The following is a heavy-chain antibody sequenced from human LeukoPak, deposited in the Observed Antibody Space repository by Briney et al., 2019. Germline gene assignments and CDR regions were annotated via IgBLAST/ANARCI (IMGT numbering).Heavy chain of an antibody. V-gene: IGHV4-30-2*01. Sequence: SETLSLTCTVSGGSISTGGYYWSWIRQPPGKGLEWIGYIYHSGSTYYNPSLKSRVTISVDRSKNQFSLKLSSVTAADTAVYYCARNPITGDAFDIWGQGTMVTVSS. CDR1: GGSISTGGYY. D-gene: IGHD3-10*01. J-gene: IGHJ3*02. CDR2: IYHSGST. CDR3: ARNPITGDAFDI.